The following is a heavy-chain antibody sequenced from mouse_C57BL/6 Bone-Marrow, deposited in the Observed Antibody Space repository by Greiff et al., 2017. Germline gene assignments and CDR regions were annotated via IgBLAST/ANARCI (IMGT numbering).Heavy chain of an antibody. CDR3: SRHETLAWFAY. J-gene: IGHJ3*01. Sequence: VQLQQSGAELVKPGASVKLSCKASGYTFTEYTIHWVSQRSGPGLAWIVWFSPGSGSIKYNEKFKDKDTLTADKSASTVYMVLSRLTSEDSAVYFCSRHETLAWFAYWGQGTLVTVSA. CDR2: FSPGSGSI. V-gene: IGHV1-62-2*01. CDR1: GYTFTEYT.